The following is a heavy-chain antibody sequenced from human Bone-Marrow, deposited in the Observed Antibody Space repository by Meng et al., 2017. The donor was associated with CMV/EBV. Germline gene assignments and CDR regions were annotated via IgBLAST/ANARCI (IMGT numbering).Heavy chain of an antibody. Sequence: GESLKISCAASGFTFSSYGMHWVRQAPGKGLEWVAVIWYDGSNKYYADSVKGRFTISRDNSKNTLYLQMNSLRAEDTAVYYCAKDSLKSRYSSSSGGADYWGQGTLVTVSS. J-gene: IGHJ4*02. CDR3: AKDSLKSRYSSSSGGADY. CDR1: GFTFSSYG. V-gene: IGHV3-33*06. D-gene: IGHD6-6*01. CDR2: IWYDGSNK.